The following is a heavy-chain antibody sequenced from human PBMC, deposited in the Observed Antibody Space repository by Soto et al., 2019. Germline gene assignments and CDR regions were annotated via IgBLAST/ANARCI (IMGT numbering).Heavy chain of an antibody. J-gene: IGHJ3*01. Sequence: ASVRVSCKASGYIFSSFYINWVRQAPGQGLEWMGWTSGYSGNSKYAQKFQGRVTMTTDTSTNTGYMEMRSLTSDDTAVYYCARDIFGHVDAFDLWGQGTMVTVSS. V-gene: IGHV1-18*01. CDR1: GYIFSSFY. CDR3: ARDIFGHVDAFDL. D-gene: IGHD3-3*02. CDR2: TSGYSGNS.